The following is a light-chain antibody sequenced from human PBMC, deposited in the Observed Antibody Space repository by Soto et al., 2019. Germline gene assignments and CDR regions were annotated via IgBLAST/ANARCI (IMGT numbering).Light chain of an antibody. V-gene: IGLV2-14*01. CDR2: DVS. Sequence: LNQAVYVTRSAGGWIRIFCNETSSDVGAYNYDSWYQQYPGEAPKVIIYDVSHRPAGVSNRFSGSKSGNTASLTISGLQTQDEADYYCSSYTSATTYVFGTGTKVTVL. J-gene: IGLJ1*01. CDR1: SSDVGAYNY. CDR3: SSYTSATTYV.